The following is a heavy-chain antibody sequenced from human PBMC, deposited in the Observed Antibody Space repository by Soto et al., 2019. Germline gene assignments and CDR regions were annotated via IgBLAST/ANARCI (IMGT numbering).Heavy chain of an antibody. CDR3: GRDGRRGGYLDY. CDR1: GYTFNSYG. D-gene: IGHD3-16*02. CDR2: ISVYNGNT. Sequence: QVQLVQSGAEVKRPGASVKVSCKASGYTFNSYGISWVRQAPGQGLEWMGWISVYNGNTNYAQKVQGRVTMTTDTAPSTAERELRSRSPAEPAVYYCGRDGRRGGYLDYWGRGTVVTVSS. V-gene: IGHV1-18*01. J-gene: IGHJ4*02.